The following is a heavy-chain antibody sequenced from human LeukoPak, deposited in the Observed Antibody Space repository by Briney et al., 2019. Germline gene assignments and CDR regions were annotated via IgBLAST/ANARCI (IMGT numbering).Heavy chain of an antibody. CDR2: IYSTGST. D-gene: IGHD3-22*01. CDR1: GGSINSHY. V-gene: IGHV4-4*07. J-gene: IGHJ5*02. Sequence: PSETLSLTCTVSGGSINSHYWSWIRQPAGQGLEWIGRIYSTGSTSYNPSLKSRVTMSVDTSNNQLSLKLSSVTAADTAVYYCARGNSNDYLAWFDPWGQGTLVTVSS. CDR3: ARGNSNDYLAWFDP.